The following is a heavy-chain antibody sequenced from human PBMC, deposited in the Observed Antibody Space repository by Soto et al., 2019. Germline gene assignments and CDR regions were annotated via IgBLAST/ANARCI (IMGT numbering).Heavy chain of an antibody. V-gene: IGHV4-59*11. D-gene: IGHD3-22*01. J-gene: IGHJ4*02. CDR3: ARLADYYDSSGYSWKYYFDH. Sequence: SETLSLTCTVSGGSISRHYWSWIRQPPGKXLEWIGDFFNSGSTNYNPSLKSRVTLSIDTSKNRFSLKLTSVTAADTAMYYCARLADYYDSSGYSWKYYFDHWGQGALVTVSS. CDR2: FFNSGST. CDR1: GGSISRHY.